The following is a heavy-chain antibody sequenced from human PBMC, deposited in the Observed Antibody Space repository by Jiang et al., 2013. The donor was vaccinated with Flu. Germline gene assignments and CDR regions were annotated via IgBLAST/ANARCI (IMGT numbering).Heavy chain of an antibody. D-gene: IGHD3-10*01. CDR3: ARHRMVPSRFDP. J-gene: IGHJ5*02. CDR1: GDSISSGYY. CDR2: IYHSENPDHSGTT. Sequence: LVKASETLSLTCAVSGDSISSGYYWGWIRQPPGKGLERIGSIYHSENPDHSGTTYYNPSLKSRVTLSVDTSKNQFSLRLSSVTAADTAVYYCARHRMVPSRFDPWGQGTLVTVSS. V-gene: IGHV4-59*08.